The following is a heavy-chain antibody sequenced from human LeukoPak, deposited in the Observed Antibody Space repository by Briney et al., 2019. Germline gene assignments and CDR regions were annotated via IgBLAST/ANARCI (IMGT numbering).Heavy chain of an antibody. CDR3: ARHRGSGSSSIPFDY. V-gene: IGHV4-39*01. CDR2: VYYSGSI. Sequence: PSETLSLTCAVSGASIITGSPYWGWIRQSPGEGPEWIGTVYYSGSIYYNPSLKSRVTLSVDTSKNQFSLRLTSVTASDTAVYFCARHRGSGSSSIPFDYWGQGTLVTVSS. D-gene: IGHD3-10*01. J-gene: IGHJ4*02. CDR1: GASIITGSPY.